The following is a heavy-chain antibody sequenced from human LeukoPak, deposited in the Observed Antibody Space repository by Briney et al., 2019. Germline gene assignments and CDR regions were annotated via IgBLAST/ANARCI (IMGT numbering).Heavy chain of an antibody. D-gene: IGHD3-3*01. CDR3: ARARQYYDFWSGDFDY. Sequence: SETLSLTCTVSGGSISSYYWSWIRQPPGKGLEWVGYIYYSVSTNYNPSLKSRVTISVDTSKNQFSLKLSSVTSADTAVYYCARARQYYDFWSGDFDYWGQGTLVTVSP. J-gene: IGHJ4*02. CDR1: GGSISSYY. V-gene: IGHV4-59*01. CDR2: IYYSVST.